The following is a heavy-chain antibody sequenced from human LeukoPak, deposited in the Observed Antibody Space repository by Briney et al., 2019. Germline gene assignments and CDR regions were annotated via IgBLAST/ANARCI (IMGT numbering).Heavy chain of an antibody. V-gene: IGHV1-8*01. D-gene: IGHD2-21*02. CDR2: MNPNSGNT. CDR3: ARGRHIVVVTAIRSVYYFDY. Sequence: ASVKVSCKASGYTFTSYDISWVRQATGQGLEWMGWMNPNSGNTGYAQKFQGRVTMTRNTSISTAYMELSSLRSEDTAVYYCARGRHIVVVTAIRSVYYFDYWGQGTLVTVSS. CDR1: GYTFTSYD. J-gene: IGHJ4*02.